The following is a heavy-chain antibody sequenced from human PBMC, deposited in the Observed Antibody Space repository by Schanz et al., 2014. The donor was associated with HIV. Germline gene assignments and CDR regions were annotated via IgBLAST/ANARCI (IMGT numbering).Heavy chain of an antibody. V-gene: IGHV1-2*02. J-gene: IGHJ4*02. D-gene: IGHD2-2*01. CDR2: INPNSGGT. CDR3: ARNRYNLLPFDF. Sequence: QVQLVQSGAEVKKPGASVKVSCKASGDTFTGDFMHWVRQAPGQGLEWMGWINPNSGGTNYAQKFQGRVAMTRDTSITTASMELSRLRSDDTAIYFCARNRYNLLPFDFWGQGTLVTVSS. CDR1: GDTFTGDF.